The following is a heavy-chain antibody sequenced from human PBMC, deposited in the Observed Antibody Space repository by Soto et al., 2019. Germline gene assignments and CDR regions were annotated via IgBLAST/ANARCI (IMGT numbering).Heavy chain of an antibody. CDR1: GYTFTSYA. CDR3: ARGDEYGDYRSVVDPYSFDF. Sequence: ASVKVSCKASGYTFTSYAMHWVRQAPGQRLEWMGWINAGNGNTKYSQKFQGRVTITRDTSANTAYMDLSSLRSEDTAVFYCARGDEYGDYRSVVDPYSFDFWGQGTLVTVSS. CDR2: INAGNGNT. D-gene: IGHD4-17*01. V-gene: IGHV1-3*01. J-gene: IGHJ4*02.